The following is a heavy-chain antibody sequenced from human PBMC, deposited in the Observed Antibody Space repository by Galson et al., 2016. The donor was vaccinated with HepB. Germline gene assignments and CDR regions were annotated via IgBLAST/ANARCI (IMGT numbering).Heavy chain of an antibody. CDR3: ARSPTGFCSRTKCYGFNYLDR. V-gene: IGHV1-3*01. D-gene: IGHD2-2*03. J-gene: IGHJ4*02. Sequence: SVKVSCKASGYTFISYVIQWVRQAPGHRLEWMGWINAGNGNTKSSQKFQGRVIIDRDTSASTAYMELSSLRPEDTAIYYCARSPTGFCSRTKCYGFNYLDRWGQGTPVTVSS. CDR2: INAGNGNT. CDR1: GYTFISYV.